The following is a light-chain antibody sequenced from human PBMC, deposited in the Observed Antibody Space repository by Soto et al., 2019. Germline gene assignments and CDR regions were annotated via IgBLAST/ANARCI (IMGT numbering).Light chain of an antibody. CDR1: QRISSTF. Sequence: EIVLTQSPGTLSLSPGERASLSCRASQRISSTFLAWYQQKPGQAPRLLIYGASSRATGIPDRFSSSGSGTDFTLTISRLEAEDFAMYYCQQCGGSPTFGQGTKVEVK. J-gene: IGKJ1*01. V-gene: IGKV3-20*01. CDR2: GAS. CDR3: QQCGGSPT.